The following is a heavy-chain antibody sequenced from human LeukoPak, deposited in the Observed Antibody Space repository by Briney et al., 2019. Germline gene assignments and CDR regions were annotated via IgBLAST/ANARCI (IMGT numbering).Heavy chain of an antibody. V-gene: IGHV4-4*07. D-gene: IGHD3-10*01. CDR3: ARDFSFNYGSGSYYNVHSYYYGMDV. CDR2: IYTSGST. CDR1: GGSISSYY. Sequence: SETLSLTCTVSGGSISSYYWSWIRQPAGKGLEWIGRIYTSGSTNYNPSLKSRVTMSVDTSKNQFSLKLSSVTAADTAVYYCARDFSFNYGSGSYYNVHSYYYGMDVWGQGTTVTVSS. J-gene: IGHJ6*02.